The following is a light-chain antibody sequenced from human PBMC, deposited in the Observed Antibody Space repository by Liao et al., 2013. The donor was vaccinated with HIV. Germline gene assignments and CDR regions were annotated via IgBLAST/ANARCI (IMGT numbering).Light chain of an antibody. CDR1: NIGIKS. CDR3: QVWDRYSDVV. CDR2: NDT. J-gene: IGLJ2*01. V-gene: IGLV3-21*04. Sequence: SYELTQAPSVSVAPGKTARITCAGNNIGIKSVYWYQQKPGQAPVAVMFNDTDRPSGIPERLSGSNSGDTATLTISRAEAGDEADYFCQVWDRYSDVVFGGGTKLTVL.